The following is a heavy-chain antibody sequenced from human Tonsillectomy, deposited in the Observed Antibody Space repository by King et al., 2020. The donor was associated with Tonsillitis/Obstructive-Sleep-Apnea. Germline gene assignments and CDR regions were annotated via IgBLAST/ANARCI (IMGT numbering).Heavy chain of an antibody. CDR1: GYTFTDYY. CDR3: ARGPRGYSYGSVDY. Sequence: VQLVQSGAEVKKPGASVKVSCKASGYTFTDYYMHWVRQAPGQGLEWMGWINPNSGGTDSAQKVRGRVTMTRDTSISTAYMELSSLTSDDTAVYYCARGPRGYSYGSVDYWGQGTLVTVSS. D-gene: IGHD5-18*01. J-gene: IGHJ4*02. CDR2: INPNSGGT. V-gene: IGHV1-2*02.